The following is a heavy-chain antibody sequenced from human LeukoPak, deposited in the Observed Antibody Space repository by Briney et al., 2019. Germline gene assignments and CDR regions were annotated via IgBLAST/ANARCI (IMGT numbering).Heavy chain of an antibody. J-gene: IGHJ4*02. CDR2: IYHSGST. V-gene: IGHV4-38-2*02. CDR1: GYFISSGYY. Sequence: SETLSLTRIVSGYFISSGYYWGWIRQPPGKGLEWIGSIYHSGSTYYNPSLKSRVTISVDTSKNQFSLKLSSVTAAGTALYYCATDYYGSGTLSGGGVDYWGQGTLVTVSS. D-gene: IGHD3-10*01. CDR3: ATDYYGSGTLSGGGVDY.